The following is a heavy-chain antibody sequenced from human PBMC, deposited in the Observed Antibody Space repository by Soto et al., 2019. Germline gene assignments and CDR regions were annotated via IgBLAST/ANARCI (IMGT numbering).Heavy chain of an antibody. J-gene: IGHJ6*02. Sequence: SVKVSCKASGGTFSSYAISWVRQAPGQGLEWMGGIIPIFGTANYAQKFQGRVTITADESTSTAYMELSSLRSEDTAVYYCARAGEGGGYYYYGMDVWGQGTTVTVSS. D-gene: IGHD3-16*01. V-gene: IGHV1-69*13. CDR3: ARAGEGGGYYYYGMDV. CDR2: IIPIFGTA. CDR1: GGTFSSYA.